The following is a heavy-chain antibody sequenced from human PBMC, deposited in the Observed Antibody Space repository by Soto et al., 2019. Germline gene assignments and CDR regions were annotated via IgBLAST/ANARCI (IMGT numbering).Heavy chain of an antibody. Sequence: SETLSLTCAVYGGSFSGYYWSWIRQPPGKGLEWIGEINHSGSTNYNPSLKSRVTISVDTSKNQFSLKLSSVTAADTAVYYCARRYCSGGSCYSTSRNWFDPWGQGTLVTVSS. J-gene: IGHJ5*02. V-gene: IGHV4-34*01. CDR2: INHSGST. D-gene: IGHD2-15*01. CDR3: ARRYCSGGSCYSTSRNWFDP. CDR1: GGSFSGYY.